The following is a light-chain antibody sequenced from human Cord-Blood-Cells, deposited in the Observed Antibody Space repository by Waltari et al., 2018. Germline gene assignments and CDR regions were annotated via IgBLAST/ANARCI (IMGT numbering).Light chain of an antibody. Sequence: DIVMTQSPDSLAVSLGERATINCKSSQSVLYSSNNKNYLAWYQQKPGQPPKLLIYWASTRESVVPDRFSGSGSGTDFTRTISSLQAEDVAVYYCQQYYSTPWTFGQGTKVEIK. V-gene: IGKV4-1*01. CDR1: QSVLYSSNNKNY. CDR2: WAS. J-gene: IGKJ1*01. CDR3: QQYYSTPWT.